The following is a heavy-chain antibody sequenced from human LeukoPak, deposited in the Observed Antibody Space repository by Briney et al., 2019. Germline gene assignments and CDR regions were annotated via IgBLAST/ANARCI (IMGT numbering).Heavy chain of an antibody. J-gene: IGHJ6*02. D-gene: IGHD3-10*01. CDR3: ARDGGSGSPHLSYSYYGMDV. Sequence: GGSLRLSCAASGFTVSITYMTWVRQAPGKGLEWVSFIYRGDTTYYAPSVKGRLTISRDSSKNTLYLQMNSLRVEDTAVYYCARDGGSGSPHLSYSYYGMDVWGQGATVTVSS. CDR1: GFTVSITY. CDR2: IYRGDTT. V-gene: IGHV3-53*01.